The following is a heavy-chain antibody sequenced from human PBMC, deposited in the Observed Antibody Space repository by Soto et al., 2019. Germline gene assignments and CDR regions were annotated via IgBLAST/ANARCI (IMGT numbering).Heavy chain of an antibody. CDR1: GFTFSSYA. V-gene: IGHV3-23*01. D-gene: IGHD3-9*01. CDR2: ISGSGGST. J-gene: IGHJ4*02. CDR3: ANGRSINDMLSGDY. Sequence: GGSLRLSCAASGFTFSSYAMSWVRQAPGKGLEWVSAISGSGGSTYYADSVKGRFTISRDNSKNTLYLQMNSLRAEDTAVYYCANGRSINDMLSGDYWGQGTLVTVSS.